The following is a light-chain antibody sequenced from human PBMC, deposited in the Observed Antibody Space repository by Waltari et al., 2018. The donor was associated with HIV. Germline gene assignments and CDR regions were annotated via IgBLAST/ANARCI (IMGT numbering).Light chain of an antibody. CDR2: GAF. J-gene: IGKJ4*01. CDR3: QQYYGVPLT. CDR1: QDTSNS. Sequence: DIQMTQSPSSLSASIGDTVSITCRASQDTSNSVSWFQQQPGKVPKLLVHGAFILQRGVPSRFSGSGSGTDYTLTISGLQAEDFATYCCQQYYGVPLTFGGGTRVDI. V-gene: IGKV1-NL1*01.